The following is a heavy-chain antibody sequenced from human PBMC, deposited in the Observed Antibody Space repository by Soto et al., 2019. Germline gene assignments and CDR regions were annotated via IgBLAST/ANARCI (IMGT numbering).Heavy chain of an antibody. CDR3: ARYKSNYYYGMDV. CDR2: IYYSGSA. CDR1: GGSISSSSYY. V-gene: IGHV4-39*07. D-gene: IGHD1-20*01. Sequence: PSETLSLXCTVSGGSISSSSYYWGWIRQPPGKGLEWIGSIYYSGSAYYNPSLKSRVTISGDTSKNQFSLKLSSVTAADTAVYYCARYKSNYYYGMDVWGPGTPVTVSS. J-gene: IGHJ6*02.